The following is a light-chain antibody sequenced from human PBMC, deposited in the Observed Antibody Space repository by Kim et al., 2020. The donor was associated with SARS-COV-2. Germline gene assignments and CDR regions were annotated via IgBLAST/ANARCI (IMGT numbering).Light chain of an antibody. CDR3: QAWDSSTALVV. CDR2: QDS. V-gene: IGLV3-1*01. Sequence: SPGQTASITCSGDKLGDKYACWYQQKPGQSPVLVIYQDSKRPSGIPERFSGSNSGNTATLTISGTQAMDEADYYCQAWDSSTALVVFGGGTKLTVL. J-gene: IGLJ2*01. CDR1: KLGDKY.